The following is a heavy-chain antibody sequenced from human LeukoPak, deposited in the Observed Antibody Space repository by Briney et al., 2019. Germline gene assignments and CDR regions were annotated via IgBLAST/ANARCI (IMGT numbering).Heavy chain of an antibody. Sequence: GGSLRLSCAASGFTFSSYGMHWVRQAPGKGLEGVAVISYDGSNKYYADSVKGRFTISRDNSKNTLYLQMNSLRAEDTAVYYCAKDLYYDYVWGSYRNVPMDHWGQGTLVTVSS. CDR3: AKDLYYDYVWGSYRNVPMDH. CDR1: GFTFSSYG. V-gene: IGHV3-30*18. CDR2: ISYDGSNK. D-gene: IGHD3-16*02. J-gene: IGHJ4*02.